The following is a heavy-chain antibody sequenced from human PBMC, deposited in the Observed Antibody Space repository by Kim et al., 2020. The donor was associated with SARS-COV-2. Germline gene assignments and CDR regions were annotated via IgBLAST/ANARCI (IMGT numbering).Heavy chain of an antibody. V-gene: IGHV4-34*01. CDR3: ARGRQRSSSAKGYFDY. Sequence: SETLSLTCAVYGGSFSGYYWSWIRQPPGKGLEWIGEINHSGSTNYNPSLKSRVTISVDTSKNQFSLKLSSVTAADTAVYYCARGRQRSSSAKGYFDYWGQGTLVTVSS. D-gene: IGHD6-13*01. CDR1: GGSFSGYY. J-gene: IGHJ4*02. CDR2: INHSGST.